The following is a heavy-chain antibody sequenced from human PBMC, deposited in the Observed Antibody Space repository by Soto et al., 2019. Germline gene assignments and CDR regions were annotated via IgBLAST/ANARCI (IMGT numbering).Heavy chain of an antibody. CDR1: GYSFTSYW. V-gene: IGHV5-10-1*01. CDR3: ARDGYNYPQKYYYYYYGMDV. J-gene: IGHJ6*02. Sequence: PGESLKISCKGSGYSFTSYWISWVRRMPGKGLEWMGRIDPSDSYTNYSPSFQGHVTISADKSISTAYLQWSSLKASDTAMYYCARDGYNYPQKYYYYYYGMDVWGQGTTVTVSS. D-gene: IGHD5-12*01. CDR2: IDPSDSYT.